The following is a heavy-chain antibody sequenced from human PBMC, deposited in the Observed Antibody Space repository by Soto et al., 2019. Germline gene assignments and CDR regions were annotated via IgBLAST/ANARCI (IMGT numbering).Heavy chain of an antibody. J-gene: IGHJ3*02. CDR1: GGSISSSSYY. CDR2: IYYSGST. Sequence: PSETLSLTCTVSGGSISSSSYYWGWIRQPPGKGLEWIGSIYYSGSTYYNPSLKSRVTISVDTSKNQFSLKLSSVTAADTAVYYCASVVVVAATFSHDAFDIWGQGTMVT. V-gene: IGHV4-39*01. CDR3: ASVVVVAATFSHDAFDI. D-gene: IGHD2-15*01.